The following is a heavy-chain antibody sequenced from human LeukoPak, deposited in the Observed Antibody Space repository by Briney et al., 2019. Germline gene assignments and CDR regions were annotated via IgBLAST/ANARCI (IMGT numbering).Heavy chain of an antibody. D-gene: IGHD2-2*01. CDR2: ISGSGGST. Sequence: GGSLRLSCAASGFTFSSYAMSWVRQAPGKGLEWVSAISGSGGSTYYADSVKGRFTISRDNSKNTLYLQMNSLRAEDTAVYYCAKDPSIVVVLAAKFDYWGQGTLVAVSS. J-gene: IGHJ4*02. V-gene: IGHV3-23*01. CDR1: GFTFSSYA. CDR3: AKDPSIVVVLAAKFDY.